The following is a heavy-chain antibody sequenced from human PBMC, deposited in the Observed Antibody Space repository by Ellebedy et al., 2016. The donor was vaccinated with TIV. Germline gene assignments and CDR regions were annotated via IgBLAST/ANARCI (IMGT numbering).Heavy chain of an antibody. V-gene: IGHV3-11*04. D-gene: IGHD3-10*01. CDR3: VRDKYTMNRFDP. CDR1: GFTFRDYY. J-gene: IGHJ5*02. Sequence: GESLKISCAASGFTFRDYYMSWIRQAPGKGLAWVSYISSSGSTIYYADSVKGRFTISRDNAKNSLYLQMNNLRAEDTAVYYCVRDKYTMNRFDPWGQGTLVTVSS. CDR2: ISSSGSTI.